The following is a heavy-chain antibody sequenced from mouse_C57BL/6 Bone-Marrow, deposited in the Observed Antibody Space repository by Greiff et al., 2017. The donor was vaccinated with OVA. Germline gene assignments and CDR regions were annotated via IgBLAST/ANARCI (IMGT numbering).Heavy chain of an antibody. CDR2: INPNNGGT. D-gene: IGHD1-1*01. CDR1: GYTFTDYY. V-gene: IGHV1-26*01. J-gene: IGHJ3*01. CDR3: ASTVY. Sequence: DVQLQQSGPELVKPGASVKISCKASGYTFTDYYMNWVKQSHGKSLEWIGDINPNNGGTSYNQKFKGKATLTVDKSSSTAYMELRSLTSEDSAVYYCASTVYWGQGTLVTVSA.